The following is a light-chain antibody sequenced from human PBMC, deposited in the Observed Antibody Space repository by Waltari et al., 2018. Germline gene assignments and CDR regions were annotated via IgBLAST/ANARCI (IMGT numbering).Light chain of an antibody. CDR2: DVD. Sequence: QSALIQPASLSASPGQSITISCTGTSNDLGAYDFVSWHQQHPGKVPKLIIYDVDIRPSGISNRFSGSKSGNTASLTISGLQAEDDSDYYCSSFTTSKTRVFGGGTRVTVL. J-gene: IGLJ2*01. CDR3: SSFTTSKTRV. CDR1: SNDLGAYDF. V-gene: IGLV2-14*03.